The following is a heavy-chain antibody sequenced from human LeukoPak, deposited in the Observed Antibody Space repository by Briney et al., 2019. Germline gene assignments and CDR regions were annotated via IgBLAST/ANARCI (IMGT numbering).Heavy chain of an antibody. V-gene: IGHV4-39*07. D-gene: IGHD5-18*01. CDR1: GGSISSSSYY. Sequence: SETLSLTCTVSGGSISSSSYYWGWIRQPPGKGLEWIGSIYYSGSTYYNPSLKSRVTISVDTSKNQFSLKLSSVTAADTAVYYCARDFTGYSQDAFDIWGQGTMVTVSS. CDR3: ARDFTGYSQDAFDI. CDR2: IYYSGST. J-gene: IGHJ3*02.